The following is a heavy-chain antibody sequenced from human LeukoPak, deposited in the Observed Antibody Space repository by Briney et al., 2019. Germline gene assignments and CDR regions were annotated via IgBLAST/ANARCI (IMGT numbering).Heavy chain of an antibody. CDR3: ARVGYTSSWSNFDY. V-gene: IGHV1-2*06. J-gene: IGHJ4*02. CDR1: GYTFPAYF. D-gene: IGHD6-13*01. Sequence: ASVRVSCTASGYTFPAYFMHWVRQAPGQGLEWIGRINPNGGDTNYAQKFQGRVTMARDTSISTAYMELSSLRSDDTAVYYCARVGYTSSWSNFDYWGQGTLVTVSS. CDR2: INPNGGDT.